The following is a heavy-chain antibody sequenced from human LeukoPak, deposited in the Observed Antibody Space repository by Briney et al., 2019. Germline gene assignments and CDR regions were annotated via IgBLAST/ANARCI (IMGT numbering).Heavy chain of an antibody. Sequence: TFSRYWMSWVRQAPGKGLEWIGSINYSGSTYYNPSLKSRVTISVDTSKNQFSLKLSSVTAADTAVYYCARRITGTTSDSFDYWGQGTLVTVSS. J-gene: IGHJ4*02. CDR3: ARRITGTTSDSFDY. D-gene: IGHD1-20*01. V-gene: IGHV4-39*01. CDR2: INYSGST. CDR1: TFSRYW.